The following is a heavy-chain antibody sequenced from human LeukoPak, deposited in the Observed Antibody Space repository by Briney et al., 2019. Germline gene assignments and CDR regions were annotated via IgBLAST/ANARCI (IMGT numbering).Heavy chain of an antibody. CDR1: GGSISSYY. Sequence: SETLSLTCTVSGGSISSYYWSWIRQPPGKGLEWIGYVYYSGSTNYNPSLKSRVTISVDTSKNQFSLKLSSVTAADTAVYYCARAFEAHYYYYGMDVWGQGTTVTVSS. J-gene: IGHJ6*02. V-gene: IGHV4-59*01. CDR2: VYYSGST. D-gene: IGHD3-3*02. CDR3: ARAFEAHYYYYGMDV.